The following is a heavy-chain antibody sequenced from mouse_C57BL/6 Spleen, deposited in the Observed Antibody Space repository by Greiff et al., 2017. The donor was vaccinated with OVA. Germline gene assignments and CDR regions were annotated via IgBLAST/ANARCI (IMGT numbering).Heavy chain of an antibody. CDR1: GFTFSDYG. CDR3: AMDPDYGSSPFDY. J-gene: IGHJ2*01. Sequence: VQLKESGGGLVKPGGSLKLSCAASGFTFSDYGMHWVRQAPEKGLEWVAYISSGSSTIYYADTVKGRFTISRDNAKNTLFLQMTSLRSEDTAMYYCAMDPDYGSSPFDYWGQGTTLTVSS. D-gene: IGHD1-1*01. V-gene: IGHV5-17*01. CDR2: ISSGSSTI.